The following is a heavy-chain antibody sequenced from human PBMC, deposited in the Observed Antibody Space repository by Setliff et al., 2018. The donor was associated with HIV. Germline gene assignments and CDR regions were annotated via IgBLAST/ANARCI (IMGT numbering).Heavy chain of an antibody. D-gene: IGHD6-13*01. V-gene: IGHV4-34*01. Sequence: LSLTCAVYGGSLSDYYWSWFRLPPGKGLEWIGEINPTGSANYNPSLKGRVTISTDPSKRQFSLRLTSVTAADTAIYYCASLIIAAGGTRLDSWGLGTLVTVSS. CDR3: ASLIIAAGGTRLDS. CDR2: INPTGSA. CDR1: GGSLSDYY. J-gene: IGHJ5*01.